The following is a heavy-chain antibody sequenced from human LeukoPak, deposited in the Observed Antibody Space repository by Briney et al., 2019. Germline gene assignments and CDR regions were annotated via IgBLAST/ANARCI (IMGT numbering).Heavy chain of an antibody. CDR1: GYTFTSHS. Sequence: ASVKDSCKASGYTFTSHSISWVRQAPGQGLEWMGWISAYNGDTKYAQNLQGRVTLTTYTSTTTAYLELRSLTSDDTAVYYCARDPSNTSGWKTWFDPWGQGTLVTVSS. D-gene: IGHD6-19*01. CDR2: ISAYNGDT. V-gene: IGHV1-18*01. J-gene: IGHJ5*02. CDR3: ARDPSNTSGWKTWFDP.